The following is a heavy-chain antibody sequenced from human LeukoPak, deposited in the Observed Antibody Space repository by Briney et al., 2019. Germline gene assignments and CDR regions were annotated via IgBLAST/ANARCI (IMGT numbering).Heavy chain of an antibody. V-gene: IGHV3-30*01. CDR3: TRDRGAMNDFDY. CDR2: TSNHGNG. J-gene: IGHJ4*02. CDR1: GFSFSSYA. D-gene: IGHD2-2*01. Sequence: GGSLRLSCTDSGFSFSSYAMHWVRQSPGKGLEWVAVTSNHGNGFYADSVKGRFTISRDNSKKTLYLQMDSLRPEDTGVYYCTRDRGAMNDFDYWGQGTLVTVSS.